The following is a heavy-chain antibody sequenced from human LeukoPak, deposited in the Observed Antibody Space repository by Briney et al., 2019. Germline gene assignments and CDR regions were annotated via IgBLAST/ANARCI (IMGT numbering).Heavy chain of an antibody. CDR2: ISANNGNT. CDR1: GYTFTSYG. CDR3: ARGPRYCSGGSCYYYGMDV. D-gene: IGHD2-15*01. V-gene: IGHV1-18*01. Sequence: ASVKVSCKASGYTFTSYGISWVRQAPGQGLEWMGWISANNGNTIYAQKLQGRVSMTTDTSTSTAYMELRSLRSDDTAVYYCARGPRYCSGGSCYYYGMDVWGQGTTVTVSS. J-gene: IGHJ6*02.